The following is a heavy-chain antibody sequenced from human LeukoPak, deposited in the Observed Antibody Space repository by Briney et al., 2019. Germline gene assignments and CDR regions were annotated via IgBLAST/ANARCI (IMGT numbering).Heavy chain of an antibody. V-gene: IGHV3-9*02. J-gene: IGHJ4*02. CDR2: ISWNSGSI. CDR3: AKDKGYTNNHFDY. CDR1: GFTSDDYA. D-gene: IGHD5-24*01. Sequence: PGRSLRLSCAASGFTSDDYAMHWVRQAPGKGLEWVSGISWNSGSIGYADSVKGRFTISRDNAKSSLFLQMNSLRAEDTALYYWAKDKGYTNNHFDYWGQGTLVTVSS.